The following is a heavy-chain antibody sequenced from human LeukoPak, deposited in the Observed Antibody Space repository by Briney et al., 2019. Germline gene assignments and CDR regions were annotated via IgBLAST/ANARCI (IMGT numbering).Heavy chain of an antibody. D-gene: IGHD3-22*01. CDR1: GFTFSSYW. J-gene: IGHJ4*02. CDR3: AKAMYDDSSGLDY. Sequence: GGSLRLSCAASGFTFSSYWMNWARQAPGKGLEWVAVISYDGSNKYYADSVKGRFTISRDNSKNTLYLQMNSLRAEDTAVYYCAKAMYDDSSGLDYWGQGTLVTVSS. V-gene: IGHV3-30*18. CDR2: ISYDGSNK.